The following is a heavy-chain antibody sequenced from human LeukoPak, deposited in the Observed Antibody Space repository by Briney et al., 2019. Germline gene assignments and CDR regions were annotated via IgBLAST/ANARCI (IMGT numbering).Heavy chain of an antibody. D-gene: IGHD3-22*01. CDR1: GFTVSSNY. CDR2: IYSGGST. Sequence: PGGSLRLSCAASGFTVSSNYMSWVRQAPGKGLEWVSVIYSGGSTYYADSVKGRFTISRDNAKNSLYLQMNSLRAEDTALYHCARSYYDSSGPADYWGQGTLVTVSS. CDR3: ARSYYDSSGPADY. J-gene: IGHJ4*02. V-gene: IGHV3-53*01.